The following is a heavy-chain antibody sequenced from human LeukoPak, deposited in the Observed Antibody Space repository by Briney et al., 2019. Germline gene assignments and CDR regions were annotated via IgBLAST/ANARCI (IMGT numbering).Heavy chain of an antibody. V-gene: IGHV5-10-1*01. CDR1: GYTFTNYW. J-gene: IGHJ5*02. CDR3: ARQGLGRNIDP. CDR2: IDPSDSYI. Sequence: GESLKISCKGSGYTFTNYWISWVRQMPGKGLEWMGRIDPSDSYINYSPSSQGHVTISVDRSISTAYLQWSSLKASDTAMYYCARQGLGRNIDPWAQGIQVTVSS. D-gene: IGHD6-19*01.